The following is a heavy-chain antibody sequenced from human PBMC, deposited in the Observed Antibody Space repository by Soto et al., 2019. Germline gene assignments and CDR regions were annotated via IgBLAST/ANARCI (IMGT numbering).Heavy chain of an antibody. CDR3: ARTCGSTYDY. Sequence: WETLSLTCTVSGGSISTGYWTWIRQPPGKGLEWIGYIYYSDSINYNPSLRSRVTISVDTSKNQFSLKLNSVTAADTAVYYRARTCGSTYDYWGRGTLVTVSS. CDR2: IYYSDSI. CDR1: GGSISTGY. V-gene: IGHV4-59*01. J-gene: IGHJ4*02. D-gene: IGHD2-21*01.